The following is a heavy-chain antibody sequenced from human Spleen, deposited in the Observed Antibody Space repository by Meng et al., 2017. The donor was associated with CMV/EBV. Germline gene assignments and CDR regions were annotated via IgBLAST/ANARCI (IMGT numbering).Heavy chain of an antibody. CDR3: VRECTSASCYTNWFDP. J-gene: IGHJ5*02. D-gene: IGHD2-2*02. Sequence: ASVKVSCKASGYTFNSYDINWVRQATGQGLEWMGWMNPYSGNTGYAQKFQGRVTMTRDTSITTAYMELSSLTSDDTAVYYCVRECTSASCYTNWFDPWGQGTLVTVSS. CDR2: MNPYSGNT. CDR1: GYTFNSYD. V-gene: IGHV1-8*01.